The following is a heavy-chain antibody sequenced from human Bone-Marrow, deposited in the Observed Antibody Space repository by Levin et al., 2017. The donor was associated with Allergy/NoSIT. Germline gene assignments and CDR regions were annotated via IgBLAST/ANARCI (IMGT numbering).Heavy chain of an antibody. D-gene: IGHD2-8*01. V-gene: IGHV4-39*01. J-gene: IGHJ3*01. CDR1: GASISGSTYY. CDR3: ARHQGVYATFDL. Sequence: PSETLSLTCTVSGASISGSTYYWAWIRQPPGKGLEWIGSMYFGGSTFYNPSLKSRVTMSVDTSKNQFSLKLTSVTAADTAVFSCARHQGVYATFDLWGQGTMVTVSS. CDR2: MYFGGST.